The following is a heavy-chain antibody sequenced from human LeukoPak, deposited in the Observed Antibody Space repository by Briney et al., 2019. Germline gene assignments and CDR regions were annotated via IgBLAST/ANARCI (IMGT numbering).Heavy chain of an antibody. CDR3: AGTIVGKWAIDY. J-gene: IGHJ4*02. CDR1: GFTVSRNY. CDR2: IYSGGST. V-gene: IGHV3-53*01. D-gene: IGHD3-22*01. Sequence: GGSLRLSCAASGFTVSRNYMTWVRQAPGKGLEWVSVIYSGGSTYYAESVKGRFTISRDNSKNTLYLQMNSLRAEDTAVYYCAGTIVGKWAIDYWGQGTLVTVSS.